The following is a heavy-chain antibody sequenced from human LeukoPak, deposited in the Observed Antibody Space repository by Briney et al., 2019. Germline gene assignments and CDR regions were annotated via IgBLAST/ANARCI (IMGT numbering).Heavy chain of an antibody. CDR2: ISPNNGNT. Sequence: ASVKVSCKASGYTFTSYGISWVRQAPGQGLEWMGWISPNNGNTKYTQKLQGRVIMTTDSSTSTAYMEVRSLRSDDTAVYYCARATYCYASGMYKDPAEYLQHWGQGTLVTVSS. CDR3: ARATYCYASGMYKDPAEYLQH. CDR1: GYTFTSYG. V-gene: IGHV1-18*01. J-gene: IGHJ1*01. D-gene: IGHD3-10*01.